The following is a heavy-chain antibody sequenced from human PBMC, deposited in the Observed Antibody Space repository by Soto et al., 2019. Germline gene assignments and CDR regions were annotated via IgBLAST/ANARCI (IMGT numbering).Heavy chain of an antibody. V-gene: IGHV1-18*01. CDR2: ISGYNGNT. CDR1: GYTFSNYG. J-gene: IGHJ4*02. CDR3: AREGHLGY. Sequence: GASVKVSCKASGYTFSNYGFSWVRQAPGQGLEWMGWISGYNGNTNYAERLQGRVTMTTDTSTSTAYMELRSLRYDDTAVYYCAREGHLGYWGQGTRVTVSS.